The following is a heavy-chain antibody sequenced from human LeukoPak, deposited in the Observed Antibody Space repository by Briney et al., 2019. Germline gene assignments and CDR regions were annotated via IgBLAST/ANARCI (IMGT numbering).Heavy chain of an antibody. CDR2: ISSSSSTI. J-gene: IGHJ4*02. V-gene: IGHV3-48*01. Sequence: GGSLRLSCAASGFTFSSYSMNWVRQAPGKGLEWVSYISSSSSTIYHADSVKGRFTISRDNAKNSLYLQMNSLRAEDTAVYYCARDLEYLGWDYWGQGTLVTVSS. CDR1: GFTFSSYS. CDR3: ARDLEYLGWDY. D-gene: IGHD2/OR15-2a*01.